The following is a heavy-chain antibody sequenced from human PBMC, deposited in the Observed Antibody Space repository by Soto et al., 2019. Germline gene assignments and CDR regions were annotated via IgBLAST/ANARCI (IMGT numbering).Heavy chain of an antibody. CDR3: ARDPQSSGWFDY. Sequence: VQLVESGGGLVQPGGSLRLSCAASGFTFSDYYMSWIRQAPGKGLEWVSYISSSSSYTNYADSVKGRFTISRDNAKNSLYLQMNSLRAEDTAVYYCARDPQSSGWFDYWGQGTLVTVSS. CDR1: GFTFSDYY. CDR2: ISSSSSYT. V-gene: IGHV3-11*06. J-gene: IGHJ4*02. D-gene: IGHD6-19*01.